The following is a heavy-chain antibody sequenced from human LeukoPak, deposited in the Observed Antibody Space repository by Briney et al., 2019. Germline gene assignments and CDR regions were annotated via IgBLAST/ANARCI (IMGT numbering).Heavy chain of an antibody. D-gene: IGHD6-19*01. CDR3: ARGPPQWLEHYFDY. Sequence: PSETLSLTCTVSGGSISSGGYYWSWIRQHPRKGLEWIGYIYYSGSTYYNPSLKSRVTISVDTSKNQFSLKLSSVTAADTAVYYCARGPPQWLEHYFDYWGQGTLVTVSS. J-gene: IGHJ4*02. CDR1: GGSISSGGYY. V-gene: IGHV4-31*03. CDR2: IYYSGST.